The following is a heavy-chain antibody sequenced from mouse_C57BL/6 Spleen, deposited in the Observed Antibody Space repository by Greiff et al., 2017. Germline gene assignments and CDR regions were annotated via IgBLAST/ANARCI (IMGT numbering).Heavy chain of an antibody. CDR1: GYTFTSYW. Sequence: QVQLQQPGAELVRPGSSVKLSCKASGYTFTSYWMHWVKQRPIQGLEWIGNIDPSDSETHYNQKFKDKATLTVDKSSSTAYMQLSSLTSEDSAVYYCARDYYDYAEWFACCAEGTLVIVSA. V-gene: IGHV1-52*01. J-gene: IGHJ3*01. CDR3: ARDYYDYAEWFAC. CDR2: IDPSDSET. D-gene: IGHD2-4*01.